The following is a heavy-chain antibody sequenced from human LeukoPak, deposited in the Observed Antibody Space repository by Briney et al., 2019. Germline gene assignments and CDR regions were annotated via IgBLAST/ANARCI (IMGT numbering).Heavy chain of an antibody. Sequence: QSGGSLRLSCAASGFTLSNHWMIWVRQAPGKGLECVANIKQDGIEKYYLDSVKGRFTISRDNAKNSVYLQMNSLRVEDTAVYYCAREEYCGGDCPGDAFDIWGQGTMVTVSS. CDR3: AREEYCGGDCPGDAFDI. J-gene: IGHJ3*02. CDR1: GFTLSNHW. CDR2: IKQDGIEK. D-gene: IGHD2-21*02. V-gene: IGHV3-7*01.